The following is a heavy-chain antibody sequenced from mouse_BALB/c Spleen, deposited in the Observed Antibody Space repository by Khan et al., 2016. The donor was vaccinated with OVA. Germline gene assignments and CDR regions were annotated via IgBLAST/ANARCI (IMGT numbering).Heavy chain of an antibody. CDR2: ISYTGST. D-gene: IGHD1-2*01. J-gene: IGHJ2*01. V-gene: IGHV3-2*02. CDR1: GYSITSGYG. CDR3: ARTARIKY. Sequence: EVQLQESGPGLVKPSQSLSLTCTVTGYSITSGYGWNLIRQFPGNKLEWIGYISYTGSTNYNPSLKSRISFTRDTSKNQFFLQLNSVTTEDTATYYCARTARIKYWGQGTTLTVSS.